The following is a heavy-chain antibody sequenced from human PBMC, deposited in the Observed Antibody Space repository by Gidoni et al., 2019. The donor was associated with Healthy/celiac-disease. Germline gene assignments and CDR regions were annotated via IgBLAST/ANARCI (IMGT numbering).Heavy chain of an antibody. Sequence: QVQLVQSGAEVKKPGSSVKVSCKASGGTFSSYAISWVRQAPGQGLEWMGGIIPIFGTANYAQKFQGRVTITADESTSTAYMELSSLRSEDTAVYYCGAGYCSSTSCHTHDAFDIWGQGTMVTVSS. V-gene: IGHV1-69*01. J-gene: IGHJ3*02. CDR2: IIPIFGTA. D-gene: IGHD2-2*01. CDR3: GAGYCSSTSCHTHDAFDI. CDR1: GGTFSSYA.